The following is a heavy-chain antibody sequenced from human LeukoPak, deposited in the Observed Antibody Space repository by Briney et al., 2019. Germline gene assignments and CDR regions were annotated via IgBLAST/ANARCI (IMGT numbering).Heavy chain of an antibody. CDR2: SGGST. D-gene: IGHD6-13*01. CDR3: ARDGTPASIAAAGTIDY. V-gene: IGHV1-46*01. J-gene: IGHJ4*02. Sequence: SGGSTSYAQKFQGRVTMTRDTSTSTVYMELSSLRSEDTAVYYCARDGTPASIAAAGTIDYWGQGTLVTVSS.